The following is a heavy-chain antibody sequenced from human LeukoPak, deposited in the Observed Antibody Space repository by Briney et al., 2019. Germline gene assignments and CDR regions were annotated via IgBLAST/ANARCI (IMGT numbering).Heavy chain of an antibody. CDR3: ASAIRYYDSSGYPPHYYYYYGMDV. J-gene: IGHJ6*02. CDR1: GYSFTSYW. D-gene: IGHD3-22*01. V-gene: IGHV5-51*01. CDR2: IYPGDSDT. Sequence: GESLKISCKGSGYSFTSYWIGWVRQMPGKGLEWMGIIYPGDSDTRYSPSLQGQVTISADKSISTAYLQWSSLKASDTAMYYCASAIRYYDSSGYPPHYYYYYGMDVWGQGTTVTVSS.